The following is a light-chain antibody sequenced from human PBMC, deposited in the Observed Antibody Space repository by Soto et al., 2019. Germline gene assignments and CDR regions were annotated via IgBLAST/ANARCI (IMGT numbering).Light chain of an antibody. CDR1: SSDVGSYNL. CDR3: CSYAGSSTVDVL. V-gene: IGLV2-23*02. Sequence: QSALTQPASVSGSPGQSITISCTGTSSDVGSYNLVSWYQQHPGKAPKLMIYEVSKRPSGVSNRFSGSKSGNTASLTISGLQSEDEADYYCCSYAGSSTVDVLFGGGTKLTVL. J-gene: IGLJ2*01. CDR2: EVS.